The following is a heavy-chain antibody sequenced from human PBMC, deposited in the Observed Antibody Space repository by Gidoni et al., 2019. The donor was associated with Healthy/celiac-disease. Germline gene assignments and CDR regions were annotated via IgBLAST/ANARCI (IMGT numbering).Heavy chain of an antibody. CDR1: GFTFSSCS. CDR3: ARGHFTIFGVVNDWYFDL. V-gene: IGHV3-7*03. CDR2: IKQDGSEK. Sequence: EVQLVESGGGLVQPGGSLRLSCAASGFTFSSCSMSWVRQAPGKGLDGVANIKQDGSEKYYVDSVKGRFTISRDNAKNSLYLQMNSLRAEDTAVYYCARGHFTIFGVVNDWYFDLWGRGTLVTVSS. D-gene: IGHD3-3*01. J-gene: IGHJ2*01.